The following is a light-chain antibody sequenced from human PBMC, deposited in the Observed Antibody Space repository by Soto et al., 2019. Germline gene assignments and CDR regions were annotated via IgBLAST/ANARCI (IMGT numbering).Light chain of an antibody. V-gene: IGLV2-23*01. J-gene: IGLJ2*01. CDR1: SSDVGSYNL. CDR2: EGS. Sequence: QSALTQPASVSGSPGQSITISCTGTSSDVGSYNLVSWYQQHPGKAPQLMIYEGSQRPSGVSNRFSGSKSGNTASLTISGLQAEDEADYYCCSYAGSSSHVVFGGGTKLTVL. CDR3: CSYAGSSSHVV.